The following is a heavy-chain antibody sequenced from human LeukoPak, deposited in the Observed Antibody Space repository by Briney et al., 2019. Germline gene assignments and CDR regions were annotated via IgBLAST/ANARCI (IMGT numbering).Heavy chain of an antibody. V-gene: IGHV4-61*01. CDR1: GGSVSSGSYY. Sequence: PSETLSLTCTVSGGSVSSGSYYWGWVRQPPGRGLEWVGYIYYSGSTNYNTSLKSRVTISVDTSKNQFSLKLCSVTAADTAVYYCAYHGSGSYNWFDPWGQGTLVTVSS. J-gene: IGHJ5*02. CDR3: AYHGSGSYNWFDP. D-gene: IGHD3-10*01. CDR2: IYYSGST.